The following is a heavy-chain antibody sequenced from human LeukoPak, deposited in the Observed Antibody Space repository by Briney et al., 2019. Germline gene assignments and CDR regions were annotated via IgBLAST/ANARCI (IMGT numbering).Heavy chain of an antibody. CDR2: ISGSGEFI. CDR3: ARDDSHGYHFFDS. D-gene: IGHD3-22*01. V-gene: IGHV3-21*01. CDR1: GFTFSSYS. Sequence: PGGSLRLSCAASGFTFSSYSMNWIRQTPGKGLKWVSSISGSGEFIYYVDSVRGRFTISRDNGKNSLYLQMNSLRPEDTAVYYCARDDSHGYHFFDSWGQGTLVTVSS. J-gene: IGHJ4*02.